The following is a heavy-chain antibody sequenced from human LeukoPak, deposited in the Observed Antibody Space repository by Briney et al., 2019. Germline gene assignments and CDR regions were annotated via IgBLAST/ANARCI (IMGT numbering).Heavy chain of an antibody. CDR3: ARDGRFPPEVLPRYFDY. Sequence: ASVKVSCKASGYTFTGSYIHWVRRAPGQGLEWMGWINPNSGGTNYAQKFQGRVTMTSDTSINTAYMELSRLRSDDTAVYYCARDGRFPPEVLPRYFDYWGQGTLVTVSS. CDR1: GYTFTGSY. D-gene: IGHD1-26*01. J-gene: IGHJ4*02. CDR2: INPNSGGT. V-gene: IGHV1-2*02.